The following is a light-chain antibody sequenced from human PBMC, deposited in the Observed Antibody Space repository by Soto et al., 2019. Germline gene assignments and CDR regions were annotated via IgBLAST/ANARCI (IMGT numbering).Light chain of an antibody. V-gene: IGKV1-39*01. CDR2: AAS. J-gene: IGKJ5*01. CDR1: QSISMY. CDR3: QQSYSTPIT. Sequence: DIQMTQSPSSLSASVGDRVTITCRGSQSISMYLNWYQQKAGKAPKLLIYAASSLQSGVPSRFSGGRSGTDFTLTISSLQPEDFATYYCQQSYSTPITFGQGTRLEIK.